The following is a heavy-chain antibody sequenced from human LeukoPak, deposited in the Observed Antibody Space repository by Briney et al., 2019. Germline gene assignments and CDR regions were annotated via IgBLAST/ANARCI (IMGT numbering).Heavy chain of an antibody. CDR2: IYTSGST. CDR1: GGSINNYY. Sequence: SETLSLTCSVSGGSINNYYWTWIRQPAGKGLEWIGRIYTSGSTNYNPSLKSRVTMSVDTSKNQFSLKLRSATAADTAVYYCARGGSSWVSAAPFDYWGQGTLVTVSS. V-gene: IGHV4-4*07. J-gene: IGHJ4*02. CDR3: ARGGSSWVSAAPFDY. D-gene: IGHD2-2*01.